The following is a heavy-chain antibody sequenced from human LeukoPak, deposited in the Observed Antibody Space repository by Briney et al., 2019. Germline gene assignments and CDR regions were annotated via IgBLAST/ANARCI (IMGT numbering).Heavy chain of an antibody. D-gene: IGHD3-22*01. CDR3: ARSGSSSDHFDY. V-gene: IGHV3-13*01. J-gene: IGHJ4*02. Sequence: GGSLRLSCAASGFTFSSYDMHWVRHATGKGLEWVSAIGTAGDTYYPGSVKGRFTISRENAKNSLYLQMNSLRAGDTAVYYCARSGSSSDHFDYWGQGTLVTVSS. CDR1: GFTFSSYD. CDR2: IGTAGDT.